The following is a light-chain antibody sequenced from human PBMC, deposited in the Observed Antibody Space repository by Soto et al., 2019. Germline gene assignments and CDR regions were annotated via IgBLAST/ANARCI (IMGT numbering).Light chain of an antibody. CDR1: QSVSSN. Sequence: IVMTQSPATLSVSLGERATLSCRASQSVSSNLAWYQQKPGQAPRLLIYGASNRATGIPDRFSGSGSGTDFTLTISRLEPEDFAVYYCQQYGSSGTFGQGT. CDR3: QQYGSSGT. CDR2: GAS. J-gene: IGKJ1*01. V-gene: IGKV3-20*01.